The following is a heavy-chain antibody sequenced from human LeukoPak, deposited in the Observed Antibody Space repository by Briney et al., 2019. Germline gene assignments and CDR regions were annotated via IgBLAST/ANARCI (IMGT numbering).Heavy chain of an antibody. Sequence: SGGSLRLSCAASGFTFSSYSMNWVRQAPGKGLEWVSSISSSSSYIYYADSVKGRFTISRGNAKNSLYLQMNSLRVEDTAVYYCARTTGTRREDAFDIWGQGTMVTVSS. V-gene: IGHV3-21*01. J-gene: IGHJ3*02. D-gene: IGHD1-1*01. CDR3: ARTTGTRREDAFDI. CDR1: GFTFSSYS. CDR2: ISSSSSYI.